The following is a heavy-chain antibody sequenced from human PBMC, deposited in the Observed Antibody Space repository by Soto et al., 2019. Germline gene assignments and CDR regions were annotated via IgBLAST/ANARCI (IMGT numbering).Heavy chain of an antibody. Sequence: EVQLVQSGAEVKKPGESLKISCKGSGYSFTSNWIGWVRQMPGKGLEWMGIIYPDDSDTRYSPSFQGQVTISADKSISTAYLQWSSLKASDTAMYYCARRRSGTFGPDVFDIWGQGTIVTVSS. CDR2: IYPDDSDT. V-gene: IGHV5-51*01. CDR1: GYSFTSNW. J-gene: IGHJ3*02. CDR3: ARRRSGTFGPDVFDI. D-gene: IGHD1-26*01.